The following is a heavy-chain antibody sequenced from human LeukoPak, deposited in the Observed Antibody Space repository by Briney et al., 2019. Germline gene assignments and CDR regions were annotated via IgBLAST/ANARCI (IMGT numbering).Heavy chain of an antibody. V-gene: IGHV4-39*07. J-gene: IGHJ4*02. CDR2: IYYSGRT. CDR3: ERGVQSAVAGIYYFDY. CDR1: GGSISSMSDY. Sequence: PSETLSLTCTVSGGSISSMSDYWVSIRQPPGKELGGSGSIYYSGRTYYTPSLKSRVTLSVDTSKNQFSLKLRSVTAADTAVYYCERGVQSAVAGIYYFDYWGQGTLVTVSS. D-gene: IGHD6-19*01.